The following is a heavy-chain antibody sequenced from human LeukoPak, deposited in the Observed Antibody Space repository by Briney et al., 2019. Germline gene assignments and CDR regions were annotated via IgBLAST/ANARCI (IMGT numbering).Heavy chain of an antibody. D-gene: IGHD3-3*01. V-gene: IGHV1-69*02. CDR2: IILILGIA. J-gene: IGHJ4*02. Sequence: SVKVSCKASGGTFSSYTISWVRQAPGQGLDWMGRIILILGIANYAQKFQGRVTITADKSTSTAYMELSSLRSEDTAVYYCARADGYYDFWSGYYLNYWGQGTLVTVSS. CDR1: GGTFSSYT. CDR3: ARADGYYDFWSGYYLNY.